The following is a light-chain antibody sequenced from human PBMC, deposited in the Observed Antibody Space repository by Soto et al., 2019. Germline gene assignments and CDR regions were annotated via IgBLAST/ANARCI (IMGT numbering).Light chain of an antibody. J-gene: IGKJ4*01. CDR2: GAF. CDR3: QQYKNWPPLT. V-gene: IGKV3-15*01. Sequence: EIVMTQSPATLSVSPGETATLSCRASQSVSYNLAWYQQKPGRGPRLLIYGAFTRATGIPARFSGSGSGTEFTLTISSLQSEDFALYYCQQYKNWPPLTFGGGTKVEIK. CDR1: QSVSYN.